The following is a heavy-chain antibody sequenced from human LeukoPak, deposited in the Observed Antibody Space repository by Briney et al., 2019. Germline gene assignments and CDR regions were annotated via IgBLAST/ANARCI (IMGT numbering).Heavy chain of an antibody. V-gene: IGHV3-11*05. J-gene: IGHJ5*02. CDR1: GFTFSDYY. Sequence: GGSLRLSCAASGFTFSDYYMSWIRQAPGKGLEWVSYISSSSSYTNYADSVKGRFTISRDNAKNSLYLQMNSLRAEDTAVYYCARDSMDCSSTSCYGGWFDPWGQGTLVTVSS. D-gene: IGHD2-2*01. CDR3: ARDSMDCSSTSCYGGWFDP. CDR2: ISSSSSYT.